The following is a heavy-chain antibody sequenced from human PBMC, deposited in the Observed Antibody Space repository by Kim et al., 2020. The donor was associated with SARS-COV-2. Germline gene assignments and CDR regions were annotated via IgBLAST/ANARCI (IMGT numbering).Heavy chain of an antibody. CDR3: ARDHKERISGPYFFNF. CDR2: LRYPGVYK. J-gene: IGHJ4*01. V-gene: IGHV3-30*02. CDR1: GFIFNIYG. Sequence: GGSLRLSCAASGFIFNIYGIHWFRQPPGKGLEWVATLRYPGVYKFYRESVQGRFTISRDTSTNMVDLQMNSLRAEDTGMYYCARDHKERISGPYFFNFWGHGTLVTVSS.